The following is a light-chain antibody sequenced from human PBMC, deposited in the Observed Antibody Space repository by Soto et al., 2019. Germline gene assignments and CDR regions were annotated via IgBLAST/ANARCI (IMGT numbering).Light chain of an antibody. V-gene: IGLV1-47*01. CDR3: AAWDDSLSGPWV. CDR2: RNN. J-gene: IGLJ3*02. CDR1: SSNIGSNY. Sequence: QSVLTQPPSASGTPGQRVTISCSGSSSNIGSNYVYWYQQLPEAAPKLLIYRNNQRPSGVPDRFSGSKSGTSASLAISGLRSDDEADYYCAAWDDSLSGPWVFGGGTKLTVL.